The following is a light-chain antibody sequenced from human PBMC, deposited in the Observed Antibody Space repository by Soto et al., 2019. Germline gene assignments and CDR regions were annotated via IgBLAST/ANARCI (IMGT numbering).Light chain of an antibody. J-gene: IGKJ2*01. CDR3: QQYNNWPPT. Sequence: EIVMTQSPATLSVSPGERATLSCRASQSVSSNLAWYQQKPGQAPRLLIYGASTRATGIPARFSGSGSGTEFPLTLSGLQSEDFAVYYCQQYNNWPPTFGQGTKLEIK. CDR1: QSVSSN. V-gene: IGKV3-15*01. CDR2: GAS.